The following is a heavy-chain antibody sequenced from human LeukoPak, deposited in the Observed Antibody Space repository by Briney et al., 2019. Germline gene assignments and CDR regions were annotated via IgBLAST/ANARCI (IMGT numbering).Heavy chain of an antibody. J-gene: IGHJ4*02. Sequence: PGGSLRLSCAASGFTFSDYSMNWVRQAPGKGLEWISYIGLSSGKTKYADSVKGRFTISGDNAKNSLYLQMNGLRVEDTAVYFCARDHNYAFDNWGQGILVTVSS. CDR1: GFTFSDYS. D-gene: IGHD1-1*01. CDR2: IGLSSGKT. V-gene: IGHV3-48*04. CDR3: ARDHNYAFDN.